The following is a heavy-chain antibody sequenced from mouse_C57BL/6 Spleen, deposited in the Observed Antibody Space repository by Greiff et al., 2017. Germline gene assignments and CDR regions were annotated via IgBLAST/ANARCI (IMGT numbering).Heavy chain of an antibody. Sequence: QVQLQQPGAELVKPGASVKLSCKASGYTFTSYWMHWVKQRPGQGLEWIGMIHPNSGSINYNEIFKSKATLTVDKSSSTAYMQLSSLTSEDSAVYYCAGGLLVAMDYWGQGTSVTVSS. CDR1: GYTFTSYW. D-gene: IGHD2-3*01. CDR2: IHPNSGSI. V-gene: IGHV1-64*01. CDR3: AGGLLVAMDY. J-gene: IGHJ4*01.